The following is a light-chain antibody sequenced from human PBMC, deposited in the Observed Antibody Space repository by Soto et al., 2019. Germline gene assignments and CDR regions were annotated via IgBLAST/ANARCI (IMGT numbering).Light chain of an antibody. Sequence: QSVLTQPASVSGSPGQSITISCTGTSSDVGGYNYVSWYQQHPGKAPKLMIYEVSNRPSGVSNRFSGSKSGNTASLTISGLQAEDEADYYCISYTSSSTSVFGTGTQLTVL. CDR2: EVS. V-gene: IGLV2-14*01. CDR1: SSDVGGYNY. J-gene: IGLJ7*01. CDR3: ISYTSSSTSV.